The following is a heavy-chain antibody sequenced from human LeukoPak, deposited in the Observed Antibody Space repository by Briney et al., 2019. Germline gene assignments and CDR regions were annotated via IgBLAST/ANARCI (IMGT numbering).Heavy chain of an antibody. J-gene: IGHJ5*02. D-gene: IGHD1-1*01. CDR1: GVIFSSYA. Sequence: PGGSLRLSCAASGVIFSSYAMSWVRQAPGRGPEWVSVISGSGGSRYYADSVKGRFTISRDNSKNTLYLQMNSLRAEDTAVYYCVKEESEKSTTHGWFDPWGQGTLVIVSS. CDR2: ISGSGGSR. CDR3: VKEESEKSTTHGWFDP. V-gene: IGHV3-23*01.